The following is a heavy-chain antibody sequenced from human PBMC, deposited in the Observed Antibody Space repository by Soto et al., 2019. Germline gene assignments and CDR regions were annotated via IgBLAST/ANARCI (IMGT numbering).Heavy chain of an antibody. CDR2: IYHSGST. D-gene: IGHD4-17*01. V-gene: IGHV4-4*02. CDR3: ARRRAGYGDPLAY. CDR1: GGSISSNNW. J-gene: IGHJ4*02. Sequence: QVQLQESGPGLVKPSGTLSLTCAVSGGSISSNNWWSWVRQPLGKGLEWIGEIYHSGSTNYNPSLKSRVTLSVDKSKDQCSLNLISMTAADTAVYYCARRRAGYGDPLAYWGQGTLVTVSS.